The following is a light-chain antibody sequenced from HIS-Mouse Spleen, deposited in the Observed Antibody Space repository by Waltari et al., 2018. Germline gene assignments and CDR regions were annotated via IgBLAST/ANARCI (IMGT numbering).Light chain of an antibody. J-gene: IGLJ2*01. V-gene: IGLV3-25*03. Sequence: SYELTQPPSVSVSPGQTARITCSGDALPKQYAYWYQQKPGQAPVLVIYKDSERPSGIPERFSGSSSGTTVTFTISGVQAEDEADYYCQSADSSGTSHVVFGGGTKLTVL. CDR1: ALPKQY. CDR2: KDS. CDR3: QSADSSGTSHVV.